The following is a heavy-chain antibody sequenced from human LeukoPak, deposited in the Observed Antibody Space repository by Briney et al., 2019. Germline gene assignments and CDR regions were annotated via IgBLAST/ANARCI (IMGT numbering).Heavy chain of an antibody. CDR2: IYYSGST. V-gene: IGHV4-59*08. CDR1: GGSISSYY. J-gene: IGHJ2*01. CDR3: ARHRDDTAMALYWYFDL. D-gene: IGHD5-18*01. Sequence: PSETLSLTCTVSGGSISSYYWSWIRQPPGKGLEWIAYIYYSGSTNYNPSLKSRVTISVDTSKNQFSLKLSSVTAADTAVYYCARHRDDTAMALYWYFDLWGRGTLVTVSS.